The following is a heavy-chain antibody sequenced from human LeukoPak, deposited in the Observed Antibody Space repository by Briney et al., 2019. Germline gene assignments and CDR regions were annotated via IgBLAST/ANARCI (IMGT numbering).Heavy chain of an antibody. J-gene: IGHJ4*02. CDR2: IYVNGCT. Sequence: SETLSLTCTVSGGSIGNYYWNWIRQPPGKGLEWIGYIYVNGCTDYNPSLKSRVTISVDTSKNQISLKLRSVTAADTAVYYCARVTGLSSGYYYSDYWGQGTLVTVSS. D-gene: IGHD3-3*01. CDR1: GGSIGNYY. V-gene: IGHV4-59*01. CDR3: ARVTGLSSGYYYSDY.